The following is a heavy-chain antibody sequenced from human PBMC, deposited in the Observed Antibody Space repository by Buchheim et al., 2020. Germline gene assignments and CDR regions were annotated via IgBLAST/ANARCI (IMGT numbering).Heavy chain of an antibody. V-gene: IGHV3-11*01. CDR1: GSTFSDYY. J-gene: IGHJ3*02. CDR2: ISTSGSTI. D-gene: IGHD5-18*01. CDR3: ARVWVSYGYFSDISNAFDI. Sequence: QVQLVESGGGLVKPGGSLRLSCAASGSTFSDYYMSWIRQAPGKGLEWISYISTSGSTIYYADSVKGRFTVSRDNAKNSVYLQMNSLRAEDTAVYYCARVWVSYGYFSDISNAFDIWGQGT.